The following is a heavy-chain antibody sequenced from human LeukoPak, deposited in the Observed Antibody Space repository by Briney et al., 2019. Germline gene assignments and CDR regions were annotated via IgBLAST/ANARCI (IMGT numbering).Heavy chain of an antibody. CDR1: GFIFGNFW. CDR3: VRSSGVTTYYYYYMDV. V-gene: IGHV3-7*01. CDR2: IKQDGSEK. J-gene: IGHJ6*03. D-gene: IGHD4-11*01. Sequence: GGSLRLSCAASGFIFGNFWMGWVRQAPGKGLEWVAYIKQDGSEKYYVDSVKGRFSISRDNAENSLYLLLNSLRVEDTAVYYCVRSSGVTTYYYYYMDVWGKGTTVTVSS.